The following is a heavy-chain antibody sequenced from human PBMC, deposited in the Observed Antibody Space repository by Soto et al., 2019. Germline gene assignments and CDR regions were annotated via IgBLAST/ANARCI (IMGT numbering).Heavy chain of an antibody. J-gene: IGHJ4*02. D-gene: IGHD3-22*01. CDR3: ARGPTDYYNNSANYFLDY. V-gene: IGHV1-18*01. CDR1: GYTYITYG. CDR2: ISTYNGNT. Sequence: QVQLVQSGAEVKKPGASVKVSCKASGYTYITYGVSWVRQAPGQGLDWLGWISTYNGNTRYPERLQVRVTRTTDTTTNTAYRELRNLRSDDTAVYYCARGPTDYYNNSANYFLDYWGQGTLVTVSS.